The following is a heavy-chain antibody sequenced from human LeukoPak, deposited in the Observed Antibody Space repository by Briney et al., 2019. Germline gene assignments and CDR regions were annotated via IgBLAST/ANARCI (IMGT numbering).Heavy chain of an antibody. CDR3: ARGEQRIARPGAPPFDL. Sequence: SETLSLTCTVSGGSISSYYWQWIRQPPGNRLEWIGYVYYSGSTDYNPSLKSRVTISVDTSKNQFSLRLTSVTAADTAVYYCARGEQRIARPGAPPFDLWGRGTLVTVSS. J-gene: IGHJ2*01. D-gene: IGHD6-13*01. V-gene: IGHV4-59*01. CDR2: VYYSGST. CDR1: GGSISSYY.